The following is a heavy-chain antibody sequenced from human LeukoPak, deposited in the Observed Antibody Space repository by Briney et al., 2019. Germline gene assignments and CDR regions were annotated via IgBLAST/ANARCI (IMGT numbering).Heavy chain of an antibody. CDR3: ARGLVAAAGRGKKNWFDP. D-gene: IGHD6-13*01. V-gene: IGHV4-34*01. Sequence: PSETLSLTCAVYGGSFSGYYWSWIRQPPGKGLEWIGEINHSGSTNYNPSLKSRVTISVDTSKNQFSLKLSSVTAADTAVYYCARGLVAAAGRGKKNWFDPWGQGTLVTVSS. CDR2: INHSGST. CDR1: GGSFSGYY. J-gene: IGHJ5*02.